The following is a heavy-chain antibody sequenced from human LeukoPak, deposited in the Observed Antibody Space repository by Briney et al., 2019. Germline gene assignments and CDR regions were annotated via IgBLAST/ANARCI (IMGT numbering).Heavy chain of an antibody. J-gene: IGHJ5*02. Sequence: ASVKVSCKVSGYTLTELSMHWVRQAPGKGLEWMGGFDPEDGETIYAQKFQGRVTMTEDTSTGTAYMELSSLRSEDTAVYYCATEGLAAAGYNWFDPWGQGTLVTVSS. D-gene: IGHD6-13*01. CDR3: ATEGLAAAGYNWFDP. V-gene: IGHV1-24*01. CDR1: GYTLTELS. CDR2: FDPEDGET.